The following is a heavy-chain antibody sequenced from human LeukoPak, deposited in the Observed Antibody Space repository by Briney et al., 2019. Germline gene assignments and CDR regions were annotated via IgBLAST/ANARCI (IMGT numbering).Heavy chain of an antibody. J-gene: IGHJ4*02. CDR3: ARGIIYLDY. D-gene: IGHD3-10*01. V-gene: IGHV3-23*01. CDR2: ISGSGGTT. CDR1: GFTFSSYA. Sequence: GGSLRLSCAASGFTFSSYAMSGVRQAPGRGLEWLSGISGSGGTTYYADSVKGRFTISRDNSQNTVYVQMNSLRAEDTAVYYCARGIIYLDYWGQGTLVTVSS.